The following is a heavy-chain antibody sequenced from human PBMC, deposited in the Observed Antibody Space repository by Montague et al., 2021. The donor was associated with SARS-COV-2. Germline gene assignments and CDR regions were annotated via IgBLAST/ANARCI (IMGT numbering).Heavy chain of an antibody. CDR2: INHGGST. J-gene: IGHJ6*03. V-gene: IGHV4-34*01. CDR1: GSSFSGYY. Sequence: SETLSLTCAVHGSSFSGYYWNWIRQSPGRGLEWMWVINHGGSTKFSSSLKGRLTISTDTSKNQYSLKLTSVAAADTAVYYCARLRDGVVPSPILGVGPFYSYYYMDVWGRGTPVTVSS. D-gene: IGHD2-15*01. CDR3: ARLRDGVVPSPILGVGPFYSYYYMDV.